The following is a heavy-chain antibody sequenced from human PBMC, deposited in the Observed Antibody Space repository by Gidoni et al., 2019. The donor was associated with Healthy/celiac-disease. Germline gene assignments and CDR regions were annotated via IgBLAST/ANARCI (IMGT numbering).Heavy chain of an antibody. D-gene: IGHD4-17*01. CDR2: INRSGGST. J-gene: IGHJ5*02. CDR3: ARDASLTVTTAGRGWFDP. Sequence: QVQLVQSGAEVKKPGASVKVSCKASGYTFTSYYMHWVRQAPGQGLEWMGIINRSGGSTSYAQKFQGRVTMTRDTSTSTVYMELSSLRSEDTAVYYCARDASLTVTTAGRGWFDPWGQGTLVTVSS. V-gene: IGHV1-46*03. CDR1: GYTFTSYY.